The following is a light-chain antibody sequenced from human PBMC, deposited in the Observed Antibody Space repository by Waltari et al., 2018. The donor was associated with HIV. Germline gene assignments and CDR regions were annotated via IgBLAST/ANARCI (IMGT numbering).Light chain of an antibody. CDR3: QQRSNWPPWT. Sequence: EIVLTQSPATLSLSPGERATLSSRASQRVSSYLAWYQQKPGQAPRLLIYDASNRATGIPARFSGSGSGTDFTLTISSLEPEDFAVYYCQQRSNWPPWTFGQGTKVEIK. V-gene: IGKV3-11*01. CDR1: QRVSSY. CDR2: DAS. J-gene: IGKJ1*01.